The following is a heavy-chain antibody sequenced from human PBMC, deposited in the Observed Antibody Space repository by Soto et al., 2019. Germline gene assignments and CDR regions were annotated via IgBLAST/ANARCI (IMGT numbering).Heavy chain of an antibody. J-gene: IGHJ6*03. V-gene: IGHV5-51*01. CDR1: GYRFTSYW. CDR3: ARLNIGVVPTSYYYYMDV. CDR2: IYPGDSDT. Sequence: GESLKISCQCSGYRFTSYWIVWVRQMPGKGLEWMGIIYPGDSDTRYSPSFQGQVTISADKSISTAYLQWSSLKASDTAMYYCARLNIGVVPTSYYYYMDVWGKGTTVTVSS. D-gene: IGHD3-3*01.